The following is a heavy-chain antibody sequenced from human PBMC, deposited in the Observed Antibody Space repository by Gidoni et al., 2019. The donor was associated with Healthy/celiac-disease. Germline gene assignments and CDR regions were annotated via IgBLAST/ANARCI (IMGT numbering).Heavy chain of an antibody. CDR1: VGSISTRSYY. Sequence: QLQLQESAPGLVTPSETLSLTCTVSVGSISTRSYYWGWIRQPPGKGLEWIGSIYYSGSTYYNPSLKSRVTISVDTYKNQFSLKLSSVTAADTAVYYCARVGDYYDSSGYYSYAFDIWGQGTMVTVSS. V-gene: IGHV4-39*07. J-gene: IGHJ3*02. D-gene: IGHD3-22*01. CDR2: IYYSGST. CDR3: ARVGDYYDSSGYYSYAFDI.